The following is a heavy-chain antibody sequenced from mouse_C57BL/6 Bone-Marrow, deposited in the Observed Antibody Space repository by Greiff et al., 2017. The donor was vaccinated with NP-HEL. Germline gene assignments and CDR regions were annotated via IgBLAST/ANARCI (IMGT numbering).Heavy chain of an antibody. Sequence: QVQLQQSGPELVKPGASVKLSCKASGYTFTSYDINWVKQRPGQGLEWIGWIYPRAGSTKYNEKFKGKATLTVDTSSSTAYMELHSLTSEDSAVYFCAFYYGYYYAMDYWGQGTSVTVSS. CDR2: IYPRAGST. CDR3: AFYYGYYYAMDY. CDR1: GYTFTSYD. J-gene: IGHJ4*01. D-gene: IGHD2-1*01. V-gene: IGHV1-85*01.